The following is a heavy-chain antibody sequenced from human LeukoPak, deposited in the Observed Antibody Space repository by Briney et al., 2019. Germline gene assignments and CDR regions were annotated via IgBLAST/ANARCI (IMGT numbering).Heavy chain of an antibody. CDR2: INQDGIEK. J-gene: IGHJ4*02. D-gene: IGHD2-2*01. CDR1: GFTFSSYW. Sequence: GGSLRLSCTASGFTFSSYWMTWVRQAPGKGLEWVANINQDGIEKYYVDSVKGRFTLSRDNAKNSLYLQMNSLRAEDTAVYYCSCSNTNYWGQGTLVIVSS. V-gene: IGHV3-7*01. CDR3: SCSNTNY.